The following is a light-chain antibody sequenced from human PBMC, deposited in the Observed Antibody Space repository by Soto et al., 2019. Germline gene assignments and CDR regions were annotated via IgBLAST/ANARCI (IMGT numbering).Light chain of an antibody. CDR2: NDN. Sequence: QLVLTQPPSASGTPGQRVTISCSGSRSNIGSNAVSWYQQLPGTAPKLLIYNDNQRPSGVPDRFSASKSGTSASLAISGLQSEDEADYCCAAWDDSLNARGVFDGGTKLTVL. J-gene: IGLJ3*02. CDR1: RSNIGSNA. CDR3: AAWDDSLNARGV. V-gene: IGLV1-44*01.